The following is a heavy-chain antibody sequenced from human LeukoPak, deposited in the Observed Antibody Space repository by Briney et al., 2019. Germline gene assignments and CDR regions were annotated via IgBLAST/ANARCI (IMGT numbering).Heavy chain of an antibody. CDR1: GGSISSHY. J-gene: IGHJ5*02. V-gene: IGHV4-59*11. D-gene: IGHD1-14*01. CDR2: IYYSGST. Sequence: SETLSLTCTVSGGSISSHYWSWIRQPPGKGLEWIGYIYYSGSTNYNPSLKSRVTISVDTSKNQFSLKLSSVTAADTAVYYCARAPSTTNWFDPWGQGTLVTVSS. CDR3: ARAPSTTNWFDP.